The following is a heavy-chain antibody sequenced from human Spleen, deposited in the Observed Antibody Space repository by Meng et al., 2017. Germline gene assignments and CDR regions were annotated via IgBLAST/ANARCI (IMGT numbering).Heavy chain of an antibody. Sequence: SETLSLTCAVYGGSFSGYYWSWIRQPPGKGLEWIGEINHSGGTNYNPSLKSRVTISVDTSKNQFSLKLSSVTAADTAVYYCARGRGIAVAGTFRYYYGMDVWGQGTTVTVSS. CDR1: GGSFSGYY. V-gene: IGHV4-34*01. J-gene: IGHJ6*02. CDR3: ARGRGIAVAGTFRYYYGMDV. D-gene: IGHD6-19*01. CDR2: INHSGGT.